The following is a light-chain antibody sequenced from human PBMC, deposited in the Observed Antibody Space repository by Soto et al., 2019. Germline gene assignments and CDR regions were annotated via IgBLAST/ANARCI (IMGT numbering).Light chain of an antibody. CDR2: DVN. CDR3: ASFTRSVTVV. V-gene: IGLV2-14*03. J-gene: IGLJ2*01. CDR1: SSDVGGYNY. Sequence: QTVVTQPASVSGSPGQSITISCAGTSSDVGGYNYVSWYQQHPGKVPRLIISDVNKRPSGVSDRFSGSKSGNTASLTISGLQAEYEADYYCASFTRSVTVVFGGGTKLTVL.